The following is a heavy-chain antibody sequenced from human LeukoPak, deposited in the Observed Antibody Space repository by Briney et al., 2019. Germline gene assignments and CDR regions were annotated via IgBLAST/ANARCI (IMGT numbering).Heavy chain of an antibody. D-gene: IGHD4-11*01. J-gene: IGHJ3*02. CDR3: ARAPTVTTWARHVFAI. V-gene: IGHV4-39*07. Sequence: SETLSLTCTVSGGSISSSSYYWGWIRQPPGKGLEWIGSIYYSGSTYYNPSLKSRVTISEDTSKNQFSLKLRSVTAADTAVYYCARAPTVTTWARHVFAIWGQGTMVTVSS. CDR1: GGSISSSSYY. CDR2: IYYSGST.